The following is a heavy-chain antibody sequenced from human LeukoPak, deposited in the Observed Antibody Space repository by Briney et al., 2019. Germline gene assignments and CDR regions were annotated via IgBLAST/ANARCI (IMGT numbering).Heavy chain of an antibody. Sequence: GESLKISCKGSGYSFTSYWIGWVRQMPGKGLEWMGIIYSPSFQGQVTISADKSISTAYLQWSSLKASDTAMYYCARLYSGYENVDYWGQGTLVTVSS. J-gene: IGHJ4*02. D-gene: IGHD5-12*01. CDR2: IY. V-gene: IGHV5-51*01. CDR3: ARLYSGYENVDY. CDR1: GYSFTSYW.